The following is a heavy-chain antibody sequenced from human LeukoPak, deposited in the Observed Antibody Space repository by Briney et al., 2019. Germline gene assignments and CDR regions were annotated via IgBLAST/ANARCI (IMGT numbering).Heavy chain of an antibody. V-gene: IGHV3-7*01. CDR3: EREGPFDY. J-gene: IGHJ4*02. CDR2: VKQDGSEK. CDR1: GFTFSSSW. Sequence: GGSLRLSCAASGFTFSSSWMSWVRQAPGKGLEWVANVKQDGSEKYYVDSVKGRFTISRDNAKNSLYLQMNSLRTDDTAVYYCEREGPFDYWGRGTLVTVSS.